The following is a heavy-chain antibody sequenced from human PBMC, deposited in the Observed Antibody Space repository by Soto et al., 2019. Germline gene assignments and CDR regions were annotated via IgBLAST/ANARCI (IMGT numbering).Heavy chain of an antibody. V-gene: IGHV3-33*08. CDR2: IWYDGSNK. CDR1: GFTFSSYG. CDR3: ARDEYLPAAIDYYYYMDV. J-gene: IGHJ6*03. D-gene: IGHD2-2*01. Sequence: GGSLRLSCAASGFTFSSYGMHWVRQAPGKGLEWVAVIWYDGSNKYYADSVKGRFTISRDNSKNTLYLQMNSLRAEDMAVYYCARDEYLPAAIDYYYYMDVWGKGTTVTVSS.